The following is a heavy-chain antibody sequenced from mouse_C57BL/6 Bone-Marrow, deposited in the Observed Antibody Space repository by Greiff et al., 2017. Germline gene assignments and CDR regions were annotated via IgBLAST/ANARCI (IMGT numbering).Heavy chain of an antibody. J-gene: IGHJ4*01. CDR3: ARMGDYYGSSPYYYAMDY. Sequence: VQLQQSGPGLVQPSQSLSITCTVSGFSLTSYGVHWVRQSPGKGLEWLGVIWSGGSTDYNAAFISRLSISKDNSKSQVFCKMNSLQADDTAIYYCARMGDYYGSSPYYYAMDYWGQGTSVTVSS. CDR2: IWSGGST. D-gene: IGHD1-1*01. CDR1: GFSLTSYG. V-gene: IGHV2-2*01.